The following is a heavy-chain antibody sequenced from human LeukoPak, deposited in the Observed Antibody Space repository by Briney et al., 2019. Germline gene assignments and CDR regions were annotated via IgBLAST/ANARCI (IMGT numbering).Heavy chain of an antibody. J-gene: IGHJ3*02. D-gene: IGHD4-17*01. CDR2: IYYSGGT. CDR1: DGSISRFY. CDR3: ARDDYGDAFDM. Sequence: SETLSPTCTVSDGSISRFYWSWIRQPPGKGLEWIGYIYYSGGTNYNPSLKSRVTLSIDTSKNQFSLNLSSVTAADTAVYYCARDDYGDAFDMWGLGTMVTVSS. V-gene: IGHV4-59*01.